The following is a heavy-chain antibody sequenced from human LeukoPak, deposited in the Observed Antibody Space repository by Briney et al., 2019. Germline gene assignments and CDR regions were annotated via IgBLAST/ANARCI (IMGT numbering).Heavy chain of an antibody. CDR2: IYTSGST. CDR1: GGSISSGNYY. CDR3: ARGDFWSGYYPVK. D-gene: IGHD3-3*01. J-gene: IGHJ4*02. V-gene: IGHV4-61*02. Sequence: SETLSLTCTVSGGSISSGNYYWSWIRQPAGKGLEWSGRIYTSGSTKYNPSLKSRVTISVFTSKNQMTLKLITVTAAHTAVYYCARGDFWSGYYPVKWGQGTLVTVSS.